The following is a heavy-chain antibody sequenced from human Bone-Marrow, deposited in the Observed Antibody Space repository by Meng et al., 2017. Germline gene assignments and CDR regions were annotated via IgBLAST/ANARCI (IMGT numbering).Heavy chain of an antibody. V-gene: IGHV3-49*04. Sequence: SCAGSGFTFSHYAMSWVRQAPGKGLEWVGFIRSKAYGGTTEYAASVKGRFTISRDDSNSIAYLQMNSLKTQDTAVYYCTSMTTGTPYYYGMDVWGQGTTVTVSS. CDR2: IRSKAYGGTT. J-gene: IGHJ6*02. CDR3: TSMTTGTPYYYGMDV. CDR1: GFTFSHYA. D-gene: IGHD4-17*01.